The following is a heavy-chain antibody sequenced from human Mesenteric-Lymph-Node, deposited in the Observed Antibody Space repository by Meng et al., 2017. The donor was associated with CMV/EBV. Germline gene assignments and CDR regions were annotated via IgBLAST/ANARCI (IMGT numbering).Heavy chain of an antibody. V-gene: IGHV4-61*01. CDR3: AGGVGGWNLGYYFHY. Sequence: GGAVSRGTSCWGWFRRPPGKDRGCIGSIYYSGRRDSNPPRKSWVSMPEDTSKNQCSLKLGLVTGADRAVYYGAGGVGGWNLGYYFHYWGQGTLVTVSS. CDR2: IYYSGRR. CDR1: GGAVSRGTSC. D-gene: IGHD1-1*01. J-gene: IGHJ4*02.